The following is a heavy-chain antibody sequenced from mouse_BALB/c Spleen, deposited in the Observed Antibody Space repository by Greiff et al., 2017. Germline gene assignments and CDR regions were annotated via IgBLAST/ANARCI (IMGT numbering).Heavy chain of an antibody. Sequence: EVKLVESGGGLVKPGGSLKLSCAASGFAFSSYDMSWVRQTPEKRLEWVAYISSGGGSTYYPDTVKGRFTISRGNAKNTLYLQMSSLKSEDTAMYYCARRGNYGYDEGAWLAYWGQGTLVTVSA. V-gene: IGHV5-12-1*01. CDR3: ARRGNYGYDEGAWLAY. D-gene: IGHD2-2*01. CDR1: GFAFSSYD. CDR2: ISSGGGST. J-gene: IGHJ3*01.